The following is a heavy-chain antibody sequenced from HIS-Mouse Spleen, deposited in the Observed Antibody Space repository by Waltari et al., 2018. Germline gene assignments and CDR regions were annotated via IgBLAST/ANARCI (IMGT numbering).Heavy chain of an antibody. J-gene: IGHJ4*02. V-gene: IGHV1-8*01. CDR1: GYTLPRFD. CDR3: ARGHEYSNYFDY. CDR2: MNPNSGNT. D-gene: IGHD4-4*01. Sequence: QVQLVQSGSEVKNPGPPVKVSCKACGYTLPRFDINQRRQATGNGLEWMGWMNPNSGNTGYAQKFQGRVTMTRNTSIRTAYMALSSLRSEDTAVYYCARGHEYSNYFDYWGQGTLVTVSS.